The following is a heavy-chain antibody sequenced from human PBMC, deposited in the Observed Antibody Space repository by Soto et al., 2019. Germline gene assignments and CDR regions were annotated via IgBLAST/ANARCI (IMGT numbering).Heavy chain of an antibody. D-gene: IGHD3-10*01. V-gene: IGHV6-1*01. CDR1: GYSVSSDTAA. Sequence: SHTLSLPCAISGYSVSSDTAAWILIRQSPSRGLEWLGRTYYKSKWNNDYALSVKSRITISPDTSQNLFSLDLDSVTPEDTAVYDCVGVTFFRGMDVWGQGTPVTVSS. CDR3: VGVTFFRGMDV. CDR2: TYYKSKWNN. J-gene: IGHJ6*02.